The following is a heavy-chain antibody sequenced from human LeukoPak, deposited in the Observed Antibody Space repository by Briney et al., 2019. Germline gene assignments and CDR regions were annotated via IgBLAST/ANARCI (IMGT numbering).Heavy chain of an antibody. V-gene: IGHV4-59*08. CDR1: GGSISSYY. CDR3: ARHSSGWHETGPYYFDY. D-gene: IGHD6-19*01. CDR2: IYYSGST. J-gene: IGHJ4*02. Sequence: SETLSLTCTVSGGSISSYYWSWIRQPPGKGLEWIGYIYYSGSTNYNPSLKSRVTISVDTSKNQFSLKVRSVTAADTAVYYCARHSSGWHETGPYYFDYWSQGTLVTVS.